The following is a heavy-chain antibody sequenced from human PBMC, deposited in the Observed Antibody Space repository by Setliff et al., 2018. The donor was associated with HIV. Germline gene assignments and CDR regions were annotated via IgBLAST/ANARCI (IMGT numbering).Heavy chain of an antibody. V-gene: IGHV3-21*01. CDR2: ISSSGSTI. CDR1: GFTFSSYA. Sequence: GGSLRLSCAASGFTFSSYAMSWVRQAPGKGLEWVSVISSSGSTIYYADSVKGRFTISRDNAKKSVYLQMNSLRAEDTAVYYCARDRPRGGGSLDAFDIWGQGTMVTVSS. CDR3: ARDRPRGGGSLDAFDI. J-gene: IGHJ3*02. D-gene: IGHD1-26*01.